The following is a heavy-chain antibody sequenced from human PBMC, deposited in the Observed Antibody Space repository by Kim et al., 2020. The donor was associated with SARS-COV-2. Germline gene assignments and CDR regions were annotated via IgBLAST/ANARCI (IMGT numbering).Heavy chain of an antibody. Sequence: GGSLRLSCTASGFIFGDHDMHWVRQAPGKGLEWISGINWNSGYIGYADSVKGRFTISRDNAKNSLYLQLNSLRADDTAFYFCAKVLYDRNSGRQYKGYFDYWGQGTLVTVSS. CDR2: INWNSGYI. CDR1: GFIFGDHD. J-gene: IGHJ4*02. CDR3: AKVLYDRNSGRQYKGYFDY. V-gene: IGHV3-9*01. D-gene: IGHD3-3*01.